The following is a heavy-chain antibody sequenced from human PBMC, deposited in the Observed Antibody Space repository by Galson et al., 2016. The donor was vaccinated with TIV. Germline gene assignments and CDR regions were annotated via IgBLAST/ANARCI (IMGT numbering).Heavy chain of an antibody. CDR2: IRGYNGDT. J-gene: IGHJ4*02. CDR1: GYTFSRYA. Sequence: SCKASGYTFSRYAISWVRQAPGQGPEWMGWIRGYNGDTNYAQKFQGRVTMTTDTSTGTAYMELRSLRSDDTAVYYCARDLDSSHSCGYYGLDYWGKGTLVTVSS. V-gene: IGHV1-18*01. CDR3: ARDLDSSHSCGYYGLDY. D-gene: IGHD3-22*01.